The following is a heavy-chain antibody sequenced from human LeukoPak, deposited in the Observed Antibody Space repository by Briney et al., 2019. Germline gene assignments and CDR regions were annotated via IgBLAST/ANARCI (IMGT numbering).Heavy chain of an antibody. V-gene: IGHV4-34*01. CDR2: IDHSGST. CDR1: GGSFSAYY. CDR3: ASTLWGYSTNWYD. J-gene: IGHJ4*02. Sequence: SETLSLTCAVYGGSFSAYYWSWIRQPPGKGLEWIGEIDHSGSTNYNPSLKSRVTISVDTSKNQFSLKLSSVTAADTAVYYCASTLWGYSTNWYDWGQGTLVTVSS. D-gene: IGHD6-13*01.